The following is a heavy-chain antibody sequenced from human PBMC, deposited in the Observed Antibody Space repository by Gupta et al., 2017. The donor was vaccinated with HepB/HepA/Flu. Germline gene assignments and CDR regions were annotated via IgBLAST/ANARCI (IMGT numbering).Heavy chain of an antibody. CDR2: ISYDGSNE. D-gene: IGHD6-13*01. V-gene: IGHV3-30*03. CDR3: ATTPAAGIRGLFDY. Sequence: QVQLVESGGGVVQPGRSLSLFCAASGFTFRHHGMHWVRQTPGKGLEWVAFISYDGSNEFYRDSVKGRFTIARDNSKNTLYLQMNSLRAEDTALYDGATTPAAGIRGLFDYWGQGTQVTVSS. CDR1: GFTFRHHG. J-gene: IGHJ4*02.